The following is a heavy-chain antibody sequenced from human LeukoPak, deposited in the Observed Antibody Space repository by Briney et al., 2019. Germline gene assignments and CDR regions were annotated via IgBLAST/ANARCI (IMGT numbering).Heavy chain of an antibody. J-gene: IGHJ4*02. Sequence: SETLSLTCSVSGTSISSYYWTWIRQPPGKGLEWIGDIYYRGNTNYNPSLKSRVTIAVDTSKTCFSLRLRSVTAADTAVYFCARSLFRNSGSYYDYWGQGILVTVSS. CDR3: ARSLFRNSGSYYDY. D-gene: IGHD1-26*01. CDR2: IYYRGNT. V-gene: IGHV4-59*01. CDR1: GTSISSYY.